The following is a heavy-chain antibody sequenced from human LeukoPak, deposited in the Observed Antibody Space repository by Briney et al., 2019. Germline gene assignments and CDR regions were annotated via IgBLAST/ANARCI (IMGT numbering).Heavy chain of an antibody. CDR1: GFTFSTYA. Sequence: PGGSLGLSCAASGFTFSTYAMHWVRQAPGKGLEYISGITYNGGSTYYGNSVKGRFTISRDNSKNTLYLQMGSLRVEDMAVYYCARDAAGGYIGLNWFDPWGQGTLVTVSS. CDR3: ARDAAGGYIGLNWFDP. D-gene: IGHD5-24*01. CDR2: ITYNGGST. J-gene: IGHJ5*02. V-gene: IGHV3-64*01.